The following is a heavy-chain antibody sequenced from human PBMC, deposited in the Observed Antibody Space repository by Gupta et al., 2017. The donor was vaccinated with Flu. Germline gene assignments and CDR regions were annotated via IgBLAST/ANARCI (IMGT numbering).Heavy chain of an antibody. CDR3: AQRSYYGMDV. V-gene: IGHV3-33*01. J-gene: IGHJ6*02. CDR1: GFTFSSYG. CDR2: MSSDESKK. Sequence: QVQLVEAGGGVVQPGWSLRLSCAASGFTFSSYGMHWVRQAPGKGLEWVAVMSSDESKKYYADSVKGRFTISRDNSKNTLYLQMNSLRAEDTAIYYCAQRSYYGMDVWGQGTTVTVSS.